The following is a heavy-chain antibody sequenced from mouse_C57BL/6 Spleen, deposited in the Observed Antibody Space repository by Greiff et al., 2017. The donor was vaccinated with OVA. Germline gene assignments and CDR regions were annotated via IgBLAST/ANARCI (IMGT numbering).Heavy chain of an antibody. CDR1: GFTFSSYG. CDR2: ISSGGSYP. J-gene: IGHJ4*01. Sequence: EVQRVESGGDLVKPGGSLKLSCAASGFTFSSYGMSWVRQTPDQRLEWVATISSGGSYPYYPDSVKGRFTICRDNAKNTLYLQMGSLKSEDIAMYYCARRDYDKDYYAMDYWGQGTSVTVSS. V-gene: IGHV5-6*01. D-gene: IGHD2-4*01. CDR3: ARRDYDKDYYAMDY.